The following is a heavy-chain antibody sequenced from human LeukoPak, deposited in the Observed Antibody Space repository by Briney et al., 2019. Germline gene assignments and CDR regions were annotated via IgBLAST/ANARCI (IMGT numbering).Heavy chain of an antibody. V-gene: IGHV1-8*01. J-gene: IGHJ4*02. CDR2: MNPNSGNT. CDR1: GYTFTSYD. CDR3: ASSGPKKTEYYFDY. Sequence: ASVKVSCKASGYTFTSYDIKWVRQATGQGLEWMGWMNPNSGNTGYAQKFQGRVTMTRNTSISTAYMELSSLRSEDTAVYYCASSGPKKTEYYFDYWGQGTLVTVSS. D-gene: IGHD5-12*01.